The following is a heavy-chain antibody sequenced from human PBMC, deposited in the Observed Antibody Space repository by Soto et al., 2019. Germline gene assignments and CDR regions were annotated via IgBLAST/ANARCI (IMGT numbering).Heavy chain of an antibody. D-gene: IGHD6-19*01. V-gene: IGHV4-4*02. CDR3: ARDSGWYYFDY. CDR1: SGSISSSNW. Sequence: PSETLSLTCAVSSGSISSSNWWSWVRQPPGKGLEWIGEIYHSGSTNYNPSLKSRVTISVDKSKNQFSLKLSSVTAADTAVYYYARDSGWYYFDYWGQGSLVTVSS. J-gene: IGHJ4*02. CDR2: IYHSGST.